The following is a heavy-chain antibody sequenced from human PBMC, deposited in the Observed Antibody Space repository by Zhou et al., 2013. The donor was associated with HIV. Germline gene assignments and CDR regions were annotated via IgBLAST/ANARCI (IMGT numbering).Heavy chain of an antibody. CDR1: GYTLTGFG. CDR3: ARDLDCSGGTCYPSYYYNGMDV. D-gene: IGHD2-15*01. V-gene: IGHV1-18*01. Sequence: QVQLVQSGAEVKRPGASVKVSCKASGYTLTGFGVSWVRQAPGQGLEWMGWISSYRGHTNYAQKLQGRVSVTTDTSTNTAYMELRSLRSDDTAVYYCARDLDCSGGTCYPSYYYNGMDVWGQGTTVTVSS. CDR2: ISSYRGHT. J-gene: IGHJ6*02.